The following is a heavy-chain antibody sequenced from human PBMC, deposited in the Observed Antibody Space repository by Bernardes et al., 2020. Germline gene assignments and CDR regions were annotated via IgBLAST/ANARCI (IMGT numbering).Heavy chain of an antibody. J-gene: IGHJ1*01. D-gene: IGHD6-13*01. CDR1: GFTFGSHA. CDR3: VRDRQQLVILWHFLH. CDR2: ISYDGTEK. V-gene: IGHV3-30*04. Sequence: GGSLRLSCEASGFTFGSHAMHWVRQAPGKGLEWVAVISYDGTEKYYADSVEGRFTISRDNSKNTLYVQMNSLRPEDTAVYHCVRDRQQLVILWHFLHWGQGTLVAVSS.